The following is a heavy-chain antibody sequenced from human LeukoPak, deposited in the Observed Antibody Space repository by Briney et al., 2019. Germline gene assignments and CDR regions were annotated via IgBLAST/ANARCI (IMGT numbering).Heavy chain of an antibody. D-gene: IGHD6-13*01. CDR3: ARLGSSRRTNRDYYYYMDV. CDR1: GFTFSSYS. V-gene: IGHV3-21*01. Sequence: GGSLRLSCAASGFTFSSYSMNWARQAPGKGLEWVSSISSSSTYIYYADSVKGRFTISRDDAKNSLYLQMSSLRAADTAVYYCARLGSSRRTNRDYYYYMDVWGKGTTVTVSS. CDR2: ISSSSTYI. J-gene: IGHJ6*03.